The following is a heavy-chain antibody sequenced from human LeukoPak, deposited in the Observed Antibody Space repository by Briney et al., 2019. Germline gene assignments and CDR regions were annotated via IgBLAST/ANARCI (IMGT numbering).Heavy chain of an antibody. CDR2: IRNDGSYK. Sequence: PGGSLRLSCAASGFTLSSFGMHWVRQAPGKGLEWVAFIRNDGSYKYYADSVKGRVIISRDNSKNTLSLQMNSLRAGDTAVYYCARGHGIVYYYMDVWGKGTTVTISS. J-gene: IGHJ6*03. CDR3: ARGHGIVYYYMDV. CDR1: GFTLSSFG. D-gene: IGHD1-26*01. V-gene: IGHV3-30*02.